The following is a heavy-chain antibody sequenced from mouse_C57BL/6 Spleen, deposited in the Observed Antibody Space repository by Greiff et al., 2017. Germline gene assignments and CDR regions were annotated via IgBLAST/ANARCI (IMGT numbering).Heavy chain of an antibody. CDR2: INPYNGGT. D-gene: IGHD1-1*01. V-gene: IGHV1-19*01. CDR1: GYTFTDYY. J-gene: IGHJ4*01. Sequence: VQLQQSGPVLVKPGASVKMSCKASGYTFTDYYMNWVKQSHGKSLEWIGVINPYNGGTSYNQKFKGKATLTVDKSSSTAYMELNSLTSEDSAVYYCARSPLRYAMDYWGQGTSVTVSS. CDR3: ARSPLRYAMDY.